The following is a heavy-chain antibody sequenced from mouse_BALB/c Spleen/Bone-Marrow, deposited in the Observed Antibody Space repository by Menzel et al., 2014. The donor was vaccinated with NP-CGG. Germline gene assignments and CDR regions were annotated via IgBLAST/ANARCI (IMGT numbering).Heavy chain of an antibody. Sequence: VKLVESGDELVKPGASVKLSCMASGFTFTSYWKHWVKQRPGQGPEWIGEINPSNGRTNYNEKFKRKATLTEDKSSSTAYMQLSSLTSEDSAVYYCARDGNYRYAMDYWGQGTSVTVSS. CDR2: INPSNGRT. CDR3: ARDGNYRYAMDY. CDR1: GFTFTSYW. V-gene: IGHV1S81*02. J-gene: IGHJ4*01. D-gene: IGHD2-1*01.